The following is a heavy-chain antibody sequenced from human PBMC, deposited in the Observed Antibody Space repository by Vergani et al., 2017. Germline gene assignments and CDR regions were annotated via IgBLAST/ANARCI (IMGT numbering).Heavy chain of an antibody. D-gene: IGHD6-13*01. CDR1: GGSFSGYY. CDR3: ARGVGVGKSPAPLPRNIAAAGTRNYYMDV. J-gene: IGHJ6*03. CDR2: INHSGST. V-gene: IGHV4-34*01. Sequence: QVQLQQWGAGLLKPSETLSLTCAVYGGSFSGYYWSWIRQPPGKGLEWIGEINHSGSTNDNPSLKSRVTISVDTSKNRFSLKLSSVTAAATAVYYCARGVGVGKSPAPLPRNIAAAGTRNYYMDVWGKGTTVTVSS.